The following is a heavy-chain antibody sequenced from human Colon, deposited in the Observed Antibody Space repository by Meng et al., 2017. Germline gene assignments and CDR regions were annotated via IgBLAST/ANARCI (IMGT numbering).Heavy chain of an antibody. J-gene: IGHJ4*02. D-gene: IGHD2-15*01. Sequence: QVQLVQPGAEVKKPGASVTVSCTASGYTLYIHWVRLRPGEGLEWMGRMNPRTSDTKYAQSFHGMATITRDTSTPTFSMDLRSLTTDASAIYFWARESADGGSVDLWGQGTLVTVSS. CDR3: ARESADGGSVDL. V-gene: IGHV1-2*06. CDR1: GYTLY. CDR2: MNPRTSDT.